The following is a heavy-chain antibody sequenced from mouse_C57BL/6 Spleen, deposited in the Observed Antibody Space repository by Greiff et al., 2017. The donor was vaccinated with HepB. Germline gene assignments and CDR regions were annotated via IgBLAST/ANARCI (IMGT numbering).Heavy chain of an antibody. CDR3: ARGASYGNLDYFDY. D-gene: IGHD2-1*01. V-gene: IGHV5-4*03. Sequence: EVKLVESGGGLVKPGGSLKLSCAASGFTFSSYAMSWVRQTPEKRLEWVATISDGGSYTYYPDNVKGRFTISRDNAKNNLYLQMSHLKSEDTAMYYCARGASYGNLDYFDYWGQGTTLTVSS. CDR1: GFTFSSYA. J-gene: IGHJ2*01. CDR2: ISDGGSYT.